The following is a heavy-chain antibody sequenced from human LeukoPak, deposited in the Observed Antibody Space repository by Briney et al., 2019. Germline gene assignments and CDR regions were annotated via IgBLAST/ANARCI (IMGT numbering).Heavy chain of an antibody. Sequence: PGGSLRLSCASSGFTFSTYTMNWVRHASGKGPEGRSSISNSSSSIYYADSVKGRFSISRDNAKNSLYLQMNSLSAEDTAVYDCAGERGVGEFYWGQGTLVTVSS. J-gene: IGHJ4*02. CDR3: AGERGVGEFY. CDR1: GFTFSTYT. D-gene: IGHD3-10*01. V-gene: IGHV3-21*01. CDR2: ISNSSSSI.